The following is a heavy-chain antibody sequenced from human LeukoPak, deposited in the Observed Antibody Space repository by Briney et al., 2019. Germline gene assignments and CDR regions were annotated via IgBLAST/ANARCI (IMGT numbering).Heavy chain of an antibody. V-gene: IGHV1-46*03. J-gene: IGHJ6*03. Sequence: GASVKVSCKASGYTFTSYYMHWVRQAPGQGLEWMGIINPSGGSTSYVQKFQGRVTITRDTSTSTVYMQLISLRSEDRAVYYCARERGPRDLQQSYYYYYMDVWGKGTTVTVSS. CDR3: ARERGPRDLQQSYYYYYMDV. D-gene: IGHD4-11*01. CDR2: INPSGGST. CDR1: GYTFTSYY.